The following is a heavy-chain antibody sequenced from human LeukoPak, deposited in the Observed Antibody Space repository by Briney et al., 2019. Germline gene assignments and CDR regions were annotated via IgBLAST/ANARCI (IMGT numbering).Heavy chain of an antibody. Sequence: GGSLRLSCAASGFPFSNHAMHWVRQAPGKGPEWVTIISFDGTITYYTDSVKGRFTITRDNSKNTLYLQMNSLRAEDTAVYYCAKDGLREPGLWDVWGKGTTVTVSS. CDR1: GFPFSNHA. D-gene: IGHD1-14*01. V-gene: IGHV3-30-3*02. CDR3: AKDGLREPGLWDV. CDR2: ISFDGTIT. J-gene: IGHJ6*04.